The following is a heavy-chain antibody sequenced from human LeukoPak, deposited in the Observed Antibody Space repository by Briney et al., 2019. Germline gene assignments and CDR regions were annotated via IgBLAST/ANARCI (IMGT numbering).Heavy chain of an antibody. CDR2: IYYSGST. J-gene: IGHJ4*02. CDR3: ARGPKPSSGWYSRIDY. CDR1: GGSISSSSYY. Sequence: PSETLSLTCTVSGGSISSSSYYWSWIRQPPGKGLEWIGYIYYSGSTNYNPSLKSRVTISVDTSKNQFSLKLSSVTAADTAVYYCARGPKPSSGWYSRIDYWGQGTLVTVSS. V-gene: IGHV4-61*01. D-gene: IGHD6-19*01.